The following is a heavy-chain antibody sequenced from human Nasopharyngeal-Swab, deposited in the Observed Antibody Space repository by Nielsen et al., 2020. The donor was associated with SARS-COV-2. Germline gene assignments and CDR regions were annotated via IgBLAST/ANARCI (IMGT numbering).Heavy chain of an antibody. CDR2: IDPSDSYT. CDR3: VGHSSTGTYAFAS. J-gene: IGHJ4*02. V-gene: IGHV5-10-1*01. Sequence: GESLKISCKGSGYSFPDYWISWVRQMPGKGLEWMARIDPSDSYTNYSPSFQGHVTFSADKSTSTAFLEWSSLKASDTAMYYCVGHSSTGTYAFASWGQGTLVTVSS. D-gene: IGHD1-1*01. CDR1: GYSFPDYW.